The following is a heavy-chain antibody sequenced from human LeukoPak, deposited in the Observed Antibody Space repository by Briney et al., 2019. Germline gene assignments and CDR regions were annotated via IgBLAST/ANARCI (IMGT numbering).Heavy chain of an antibody. CDR3: ARHSTAAAGPEGP. D-gene: IGHD6-13*01. CDR1: GGSISSYY. J-gene: IGHJ5*02. CDR2: IYYSGST. V-gene: IGHV4-59*08. Sequence: SETLSLTCTVSGGSISSYYWSWIRQPPGKGLEWIGYIYYSGSTNYNPSLKSRVTISVDTSKNQLSLKLSSVTAADTAVYYCARHSTAAAGPEGPWGQGTLVTVSS.